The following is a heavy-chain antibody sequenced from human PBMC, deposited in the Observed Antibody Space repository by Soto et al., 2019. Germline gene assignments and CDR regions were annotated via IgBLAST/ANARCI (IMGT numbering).Heavy chain of an antibody. CDR2: IYHSGST. V-gene: IGHV4-31*03. Sequence: QVQLQESGPGLVKPSQTLSLTCTVSGGSISSGGYYWTWIRQHPGKGLEWIGYIYHSGSTYYNPSRKCRVTVSVDTSKTQSSLKLSSVAAADTAVYYCARSVFSWGQGTLVTVSS. J-gene: IGHJ5*02. D-gene: IGHD3-10*02. CDR3: ARSVFS. CDR1: GGSISSGGYY.